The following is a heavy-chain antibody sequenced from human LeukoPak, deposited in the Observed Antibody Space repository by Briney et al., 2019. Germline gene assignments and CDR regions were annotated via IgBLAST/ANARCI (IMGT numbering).Heavy chain of an antibody. CDR1: GGTFSSYA. V-gene: IGHV1-69*06. CDR2: IIPIFGTA. J-gene: IGHJ4*02. Sequence: SVKVSCKASGGTFSSYAISWVRQAPGQGLEWMGGIIPIFGTANYAQKFQGRVTMTEDTSTDTAYMELSSLRSEDTAVYYCAMSPIVVVPAAIASPDYWGQGTLVTVSS. CDR3: AMSPIVVVPAAIASPDY. D-gene: IGHD2-2*02.